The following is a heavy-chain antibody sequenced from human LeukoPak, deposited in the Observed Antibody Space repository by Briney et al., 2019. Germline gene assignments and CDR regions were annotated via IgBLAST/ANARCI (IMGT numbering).Heavy chain of an antibody. D-gene: IGHD6-13*01. Sequence: NHGESLKISCKGSGYSFTTYWIAWVRQRPGKGLEWMGIIYPGDSDPRYSPSFQGQVTISADKSISTAYLQWSSLKASDSAMYYCVRHGLGSSWFGFDYWGQGTLVTVSS. CDR2: IYPGDSDP. CDR1: GYSFTTYW. CDR3: VRHGLGSSWFGFDY. V-gene: IGHV5-51*01. J-gene: IGHJ4*02.